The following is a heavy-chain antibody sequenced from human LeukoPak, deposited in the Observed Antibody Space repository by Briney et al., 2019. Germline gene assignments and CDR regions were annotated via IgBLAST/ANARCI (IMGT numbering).Heavy chain of an antibody. V-gene: IGHV3-33*01. J-gene: IGHJ6*03. CDR3: ARVLFSGGSYYMDV. Sequence: GGSLRLSCAASGFIFNSYGMHWVRQAPGKGLEWVAVISYDGRNKDYAESVKGRFTFSRDNSKNTLYLQMNSLRAEDTAVYYCARVLFSGGSYYMDVWGKGTTVTVSS. CDR1: GFIFNSYG. CDR2: ISYDGRNK. D-gene: IGHD1-26*01.